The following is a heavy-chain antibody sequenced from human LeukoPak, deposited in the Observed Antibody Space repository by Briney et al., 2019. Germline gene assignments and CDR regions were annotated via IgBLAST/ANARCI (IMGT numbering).Heavy chain of an antibody. V-gene: IGHV3-33*06. CDR1: GFIFSSYG. J-gene: IGHJ6*02. Sequence: GRSLRLSCVASGFIFSSYGMHWVRQAPGKGLEWVAVIWYDGSNEYDADSVKGRFTISRDNSKNTLYLQMNSLRAEDTAVYYCAKDRGVVPAADRYYYGMDVWGQGTTVTVSS. D-gene: IGHD2-2*01. CDR3: AKDRGVVPAADRYYYGMDV. CDR2: IWYDGSNE.